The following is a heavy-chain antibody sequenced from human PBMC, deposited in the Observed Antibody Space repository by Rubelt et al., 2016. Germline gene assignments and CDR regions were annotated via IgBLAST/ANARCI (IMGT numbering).Heavy chain of an antibody. CDR1: GGSISSGGYY. Sequence: QVQLQESGPGLVKPSQTLSLTCTVSGGSISSGGYYWSWIRQHPGKGLEWIGYIYYSGSTYYNPSLQGRVTISVYTSKNQFSLRRSSVTAADTAVYYCARIWLAARPHYYYGMDVWGQGTTVTVSS. CDR3: ARIWLAARPHYYYGMDV. CDR2: IYYSGST. J-gene: IGHJ6*02. V-gene: IGHV4-31*03. D-gene: IGHD6-6*01.